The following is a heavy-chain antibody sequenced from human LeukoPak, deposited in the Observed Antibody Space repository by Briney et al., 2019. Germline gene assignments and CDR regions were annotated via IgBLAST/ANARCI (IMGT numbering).Heavy chain of an antibody. V-gene: IGHV1-18*01. J-gene: IGHJ6*02. CDR1: GYTFTSYG. Sequence: GASVKVSCKASGYTFTSYGISWVRQAPAQGLEWMGWISAYNGKTNNAHTLQRRDTITTDASTSTASMQLRSMNSDVTAVDHRASHSDWDKLFYYYGMDVWGQGSTVTVSS. CDR2: ISAYNGKT. CDR3: ASHSDWDKLFYYYGMDV. D-gene: IGHD1/OR15-1a*01.